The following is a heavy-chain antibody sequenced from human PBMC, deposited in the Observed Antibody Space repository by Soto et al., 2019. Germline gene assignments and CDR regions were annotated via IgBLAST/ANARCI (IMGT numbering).Heavy chain of an antibody. V-gene: IGHV4-31*03. D-gene: IGHD3-10*01. CDR1: GGSISSGGYY. CDR3: ARDYYGSGTSGGNWFDP. J-gene: IGHJ5*02. Sequence: PSETLSLTCTVSGGSISSGGYYWSWIRQHPEKGLEWIGYIYYSGSTYYNPSLKSRVTISVDTSKNQFSLKLSSVTAADTAVYYCARDYYGSGTSGGNWFDPWGQGTLVTVSS. CDR2: IYYSGST.